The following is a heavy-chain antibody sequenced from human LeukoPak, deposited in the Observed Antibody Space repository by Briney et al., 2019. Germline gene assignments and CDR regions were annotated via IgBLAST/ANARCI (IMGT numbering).Heavy chain of an antibody. J-gene: IGHJ3*02. CDR2: IGTSVSTI. D-gene: IGHD3-10*01. CDR1: GFSFSDYD. Sequence: GGSLRLSCSASGFSFSDYDMNWVRQAPGEGLEWVSYIGTSVSTIFYADSVKGRFTISRDNAKKSLYLQMNSLKASDTAMYYCARLWNYYGSGSYSGGAFDIWGQGTMVTVSS. CDR3: ARLWNYYGSGSYSGGAFDI. V-gene: IGHV3-11*01.